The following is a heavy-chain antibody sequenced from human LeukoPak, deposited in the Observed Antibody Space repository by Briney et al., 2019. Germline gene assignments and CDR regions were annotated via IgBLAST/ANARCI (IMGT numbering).Heavy chain of an antibody. CDR3: ARTIPYGSGRQHPGKYYFDY. CDR1: GFTVSSNY. CDR2: IYSGGNT. V-gene: IGHV3-53*01. D-gene: IGHD3-10*01. Sequence: GGSLRLSCAASGFTVSSNYMSWVRQAPGKGLEWVSVIYSGGNTYYADSEKGRFTISRGNAKNTVYFQLDSLRAEDTAVYYCARTIPYGSGRQHPGKYYFDYWGQGTLVTVSS. J-gene: IGHJ4*02.